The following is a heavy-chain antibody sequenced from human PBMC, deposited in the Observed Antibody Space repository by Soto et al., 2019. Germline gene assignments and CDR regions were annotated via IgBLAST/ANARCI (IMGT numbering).Heavy chain of an antibody. CDR1: GGSISSSSYY. D-gene: IGHD6-13*01. J-gene: IGHJ4*02. V-gene: IGHV4-39*01. Sequence: SETLSLNCTVSGGSISSSSYYWGWIRQPPGKGLEWIGGIYYSGSTYYNPSLKSRVTISVDTSKNQFSLKLSSVTAADTAVYYCARRSSWTPIDYWGQGTLVTVSS. CDR2: IYYSGST. CDR3: ARRSSWTPIDY.